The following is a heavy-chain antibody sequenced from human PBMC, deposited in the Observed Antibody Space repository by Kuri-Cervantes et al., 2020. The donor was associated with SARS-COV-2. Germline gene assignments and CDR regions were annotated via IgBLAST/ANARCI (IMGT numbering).Heavy chain of an antibody. CDR2: INSDGSST. CDR1: GFTFSSYL. Sequence: LSLTCAASGFTFSSYLMHWVRQAPGKGLVWVSRINSDGSSTSYADSVKGRFTISRDNAKNTLYLQMNSLRAEDTAVYYCARDRYDFWSGLGYYYYGMDVWGQGTTVTVSS. J-gene: IGHJ6*02. V-gene: IGHV3-74*01. D-gene: IGHD3-3*01. CDR3: ARDRYDFWSGLGYYYYGMDV.